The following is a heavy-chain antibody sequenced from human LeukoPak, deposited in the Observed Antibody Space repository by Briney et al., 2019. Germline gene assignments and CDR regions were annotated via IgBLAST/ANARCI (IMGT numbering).Heavy chain of an antibody. J-gene: IGHJ6*02. D-gene: IGHD6-6*01. Sequence: SVKVSCKASGGTFSSYAISWVRQAPGQGLEWMGRIIPILGIANYAQKFQGRVTITADKSTSTAYMELSSLRSEDTAVYYCARVSSSSSSYYYYYGMDVWGQGTTVTVSS. CDR3: ARVSSSSSSYYYYYGMDV. CDR1: GGTFSSYA. CDR2: IIPILGIA. V-gene: IGHV1-69*04.